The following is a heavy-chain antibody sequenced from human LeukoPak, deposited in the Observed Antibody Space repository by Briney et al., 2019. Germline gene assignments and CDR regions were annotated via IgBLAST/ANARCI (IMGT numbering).Heavy chain of an antibody. J-gene: IGHJ4*02. CDR2: ISYGGSEK. CDR3: ANPRSRGYDYLDY. Sequence: PGGSLRLSCAASGFTFRNYGMHWVRQAPGKGLEWVAVISYGGSEKYYADSVKGRFTISRDNSKNTLYLQMNSLKGEDTAVYYCANPRSRGYDYLDYWGQGTLVTVSS. CDR1: GFTFRNYG. D-gene: IGHD5-12*01. V-gene: IGHV3-30*18.